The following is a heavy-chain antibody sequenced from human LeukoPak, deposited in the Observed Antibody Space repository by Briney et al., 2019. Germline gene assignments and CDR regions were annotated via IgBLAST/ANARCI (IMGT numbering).Heavy chain of an antibody. CDR2: IYYTGST. CDR3: VRCHGSGTTPLN. D-gene: IGHD3-10*01. CDR1: GGSISSGGYY. J-gene: IGHJ4*02. Sequence: SETLSLTCTVSGGSISSGGYYWNWVRQHPGMDLEWIGYIYYTGSTYYNPSLNSRVTISVDTSKNQLSLKLSSVTAADTAVYYFVRCHGSGTTPLNWGQGTLVTVSS. V-gene: IGHV4-31*03.